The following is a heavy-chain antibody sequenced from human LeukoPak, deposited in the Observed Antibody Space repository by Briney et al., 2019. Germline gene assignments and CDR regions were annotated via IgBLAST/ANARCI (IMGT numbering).Heavy chain of an antibody. CDR2: IIPIFGTA. CDR3: ARDFMAYCSGGSCYFE. Sequence: SVNVSCTASGGTFSSYAISWVRQAPGQGLEWMGGIIPIFGTANYAQKFQGRVTITADESTSTAYMELSSLRSEDTAVYYCARDFMAYCSGGSCYFEWGQGTLVTVSS. J-gene: IGHJ4*02. CDR1: GGTFSSYA. D-gene: IGHD2-15*01. V-gene: IGHV1-69*13.